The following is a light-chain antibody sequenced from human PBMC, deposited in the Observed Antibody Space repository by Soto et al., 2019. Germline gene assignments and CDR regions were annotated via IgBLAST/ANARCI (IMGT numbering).Light chain of an antibody. V-gene: IGKV3-11*01. CDR1: QSISRY. Sequence: EIVLTHSPATLSLSPGERATLSCRASQSISRYLAWYQQKPGQAPRLLIYDASTRATGIPARFSGSGSGTDFTLTISSLEPEDFTVYHCQQRSNWPPTFGQGTKVDIK. J-gene: IGKJ1*01. CDR3: QQRSNWPPT. CDR2: DAS.